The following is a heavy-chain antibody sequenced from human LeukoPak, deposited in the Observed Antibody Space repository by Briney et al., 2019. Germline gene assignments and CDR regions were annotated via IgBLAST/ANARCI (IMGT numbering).Heavy chain of an antibody. J-gene: IGHJ3*02. V-gene: IGHV4-39*07. CDR3: AKSNGYSLVDI. CDR1: GGSISTSSYY. Sequence: SETLSLTCTVSGGSISTSSYYWGWVRQPPGKGLEWIGNIFYSGSTYYSPSLKSRVTISLDTSRNQFSLKLNSVTAVDTAVYYCAKSNGYSLVDIWGQGTMVTVSS. CDR2: IFYSGST. D-gene: IGHD5-12*01.